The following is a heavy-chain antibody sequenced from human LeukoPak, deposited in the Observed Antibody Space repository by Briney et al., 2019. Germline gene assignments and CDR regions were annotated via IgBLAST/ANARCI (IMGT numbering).Heavy chain of an antibody. V-gene: IGHV3-48*01. CDR1: GFTFSGYS. CDR3: ARDLNWAFDY. Sequence: GSLRLSCVASGFTFSGYSMNWVRQAPGEGLEWVAYINSGSAIITYADSVKGRFTVSRDNARSSLYLQMNSLRAGDTAVYYCARDLNWAFDYWGQGTLVTVSS. D-gene: IGHD1-1*01. J-gene: IGHJ4*02. CDR2: INSGSAII.